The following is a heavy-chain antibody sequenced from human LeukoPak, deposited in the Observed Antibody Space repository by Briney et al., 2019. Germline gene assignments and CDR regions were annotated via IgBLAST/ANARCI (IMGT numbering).Heavy chain of an antibody. D-gene: IGHD3-10*01. CDR2: INHSGST. V-gene: IGHV4-34*01. CDR3: ARVGAFDY. J-gene: IGHJ4*02. CDR1: GGSISSYY. Sequence: SETLSLTCTVSGGSISSYYWSWIRQPPGKGLEWIGEINHSGSTNYNPSLKSRVTISVDTSKNQFSLKLSSVTAADTAVYYCARVGAFDYWGQGTLVTVSS.